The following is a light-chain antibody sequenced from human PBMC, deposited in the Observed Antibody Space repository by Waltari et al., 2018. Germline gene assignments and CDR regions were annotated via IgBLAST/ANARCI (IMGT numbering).Light chain of an antibody. J-gene: IGLJ1*01. Sequence: QSALTQPASVSGSPGQSITISCTRSSSDLGGYSFVSWYQQHPGKAPKLMIYDVSHRPSLVSNRFSCSKSGNTASLTISRLQPEDEADYYCSSYTSIIPPFLFGTGTKVTVL. CDR1: SSDLGGYSF. CDR2: DVS. V-gene: IGLV2-14*01. CDR3: SSYTSIIPPFL.